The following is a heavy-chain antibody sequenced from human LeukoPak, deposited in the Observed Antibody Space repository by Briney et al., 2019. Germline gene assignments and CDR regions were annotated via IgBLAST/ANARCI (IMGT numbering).Heavy chain of an antibody. J-gene: IGHJ4*02. CDR3: AREPPAYCGTDCYALGY. CDR1: GYTFTGYY. D-gene: IGHD2-21*02. CDR2: INPNSGGT. Sequence: ASVKVSCKASGYTFTGYYMHWVRQAPGQGLEWMGWINPNSGGTNYAQKFQGRVTMTRDTSITTAYMELTWLKSDDTAVYYCAREPPAYCGTDCYALGYWGQGTLVTVSS. V-gene: IGHV1-2*02.